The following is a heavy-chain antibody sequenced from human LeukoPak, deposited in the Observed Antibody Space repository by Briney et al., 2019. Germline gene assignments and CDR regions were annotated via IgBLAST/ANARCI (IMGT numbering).Heavy chain of an antibody. CDR3: ARGGQGDGYSADEAFDI. V-gene: IGHV6-1*01. CDR2: TYYRSKWYN. Sequence: SQTLSLTCAISGDSVSSNSAAWNWIRQSPSTGLEWLGGTYYRSKWYNDYAGSVKSRITINPDTSKNQFSLQVNSVTPEDTAVYYCARGGQGDGYSADEAFDIWGQGTMVTVSS. J-gene: IGHJ3*02. CDR1: GDSVSSNSAA. D-gene: IGHD5-24*01.